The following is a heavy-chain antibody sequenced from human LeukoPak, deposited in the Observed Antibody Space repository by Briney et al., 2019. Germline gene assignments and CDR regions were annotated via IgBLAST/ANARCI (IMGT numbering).Heavy chain of an antibody. CDR1: GGSIRSSYYY. CDR2: IYYSGST. CDR3: ARAHADYDYVWGSYRHVAFDY. D-gene: IGHD3-16*02. Sequence: KPSETLSLTCTVSGGSIRSSYYYWSWIRQPPGKGLEWIGYIYYSGSTNYNPSLKSRVTISVDTSKNQFSLKLSSVTAADTAVYYCARAHADYDYVWGSYRHVAFDYWGQGTLVTVSS. V-gene: IGHV4-61*01. J-gene: IGHJ4*02.